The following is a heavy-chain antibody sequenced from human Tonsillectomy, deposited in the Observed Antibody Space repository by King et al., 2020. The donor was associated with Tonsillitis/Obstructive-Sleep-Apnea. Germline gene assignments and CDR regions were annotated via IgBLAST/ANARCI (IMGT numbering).Heavy chain of an antibody. D-gene: IGHD3-10*01. V-gene: IGHV3-30*04. CDR1: EFTFSTYA. CDR2: ISYDGSKT. J-gene: IGHJ1*01. CDR3: ARGDNYGSGSYYKSGGYFQH. Sequence: VQLVESGGGVVQPGRPLRLSCAASEFTFSTYAMHWVRQAPGKGLEWVSVISYDGSKTDYADSVKGRFTISRDISKNTLYLQMSSLRAEDTALYYWARGDNYGSGSYYKSGGYFQHWGLGTLLTVSS.